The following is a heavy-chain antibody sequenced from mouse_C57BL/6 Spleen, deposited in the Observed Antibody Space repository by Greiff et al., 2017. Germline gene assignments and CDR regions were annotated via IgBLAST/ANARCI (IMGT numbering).Heavy chain of an antibody. J-gene: IGHJ1*03. D-gene: IGHD1-1*02. CDR3: ARDCGSYGYFDV. CDR1: GYSFTSYC. V-gene: IGHV1-42*01. CDR2: INPTAGDT. Sequence: EVQLQQSGPELVKPGASVKLSCKASGYSFTSYCMNWVKQSPEQSLEWIGEINPTAGDTNYTQKFKGKSTLTVDKSSSTAYMQLKSLTSEDSAVYYCARDCGSYGYFDVWGTGTTLTVSS.